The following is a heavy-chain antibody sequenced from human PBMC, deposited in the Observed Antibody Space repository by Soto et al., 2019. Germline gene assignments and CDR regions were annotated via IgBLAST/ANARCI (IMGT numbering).Heavy chain of an antibody. V-gene: IGHV1-18*01. CDR3: ARDRLSEVGAPPGFDY. CDR1: GYTFTSYG. D-gene: IGHD1-26*01. CDR2: ISAYNGNT. J-gene: IGHJ4*02. Sequence: ASVKVSCKASGYTFTSYGISWVRQAPGQGLEWMGWISAYNGNTNYAQKLQGRVTMTTDTSTSTAYMELRSLRSDDTAVYYCARDRLSEVGAPPGFDYWGQGTLVTVSS.